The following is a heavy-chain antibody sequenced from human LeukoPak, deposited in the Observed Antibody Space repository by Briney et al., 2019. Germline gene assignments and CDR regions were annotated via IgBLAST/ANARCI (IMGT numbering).Heavy chain of an antibody. Sequence: SVKVSCKVSGYTLTELSMHRVRQAPGQGLEWMGGIIPISGTANYAQKFQGRVTITADESTSTAYMELSSLRSEDTAVYYCARGGSIYGDYIDYWGQGTLVTVSS. V-gene: IGHV1-69*13. CDR1: GYTLTELS. CDR2: IIPISGTA. CDR3: ARGGSIYGDYIDY. D-gene: IGHD4-17*01. J-gene: IGHJ4*02.